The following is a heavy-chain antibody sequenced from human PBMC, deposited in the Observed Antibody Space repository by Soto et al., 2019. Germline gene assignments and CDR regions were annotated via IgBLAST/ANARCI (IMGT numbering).Heavy chain of an antibody. J-gene: IGHJ4*02. CDR2: ISWNSGSI. CDR3: AKDKGYGHSSGCYDY. V-gene: IGHV3-9*01. D-gene: IGHD6-19*01. CDR1: GFTFDDYV. Sequence: EVQLVESGGGLVQPGRSLRLSCAASGFTFDDYVMHWVRQAPGKGLEWVSGISWNSGSIGYADSVKGRFTISRDNAKNSLYLQMNSLRAEYTALYYCAKDKGYGHSSGCYDYWGQGTLVTVSS.